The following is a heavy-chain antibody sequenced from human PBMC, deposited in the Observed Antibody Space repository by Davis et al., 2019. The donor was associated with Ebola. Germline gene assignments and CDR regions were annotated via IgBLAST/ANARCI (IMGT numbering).Heavy chain of an antibody. V-gene: IGHV1-3*01. Sequence: ASVKVSCKASGYTFTSYAISWVRQAPGQGLEWMGWINAGNGNTKYSQKFQGRVTITRDTSASTAYMELSSLRSEDTAVYYCAKDFYDSSGRFFDYWGQGTLVTVSS. J-gene: IGHJ4*02. CDR1: GYTFTSYA. CDR3: AKDFYDSSGRFFDY. CDR2: INAGNGNT. D-gene: IGHD3-22*01.